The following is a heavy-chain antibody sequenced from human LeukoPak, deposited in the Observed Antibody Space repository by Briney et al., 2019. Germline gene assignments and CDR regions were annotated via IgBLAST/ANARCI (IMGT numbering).Heavy chain of an antibody. D-gene: IGHD3-10*01. V-gene: IGHV4-59*12. CDR2: IYYSGNT. Sequence: SETLSLTCTVSGGSMSGYYWAWIRQSPGKGLEWIGYIYYSGNTNYNPSLKSRLTVSVDTSKNQFSLKLSSVTAADTAVYYCAREGHYYASGSGAFDIWGQGTMITVSS. CDR1: GGSMSGYY. J-gene: IGHJ3*02. CDR3: AREGHYYASGSGAFDI.